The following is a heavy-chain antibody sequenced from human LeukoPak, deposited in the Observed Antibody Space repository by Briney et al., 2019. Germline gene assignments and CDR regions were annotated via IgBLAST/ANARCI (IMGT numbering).Heavy chain of an antibody. D-gene: IGHD3-22*01. Sequence: GGSLRLSCAASGFTFSSYSMNWVRQAPGKGLEWVSSISSSSYIYYADSVKGRFTISRDNAKNSLYLQMNSLRAEDTAVYYCAREKYYDSSGLDYWGQGTLVTVSS. V-gene: IGHV3-21*01. CDR2: ISSSSYI. CDR1: GFTFSSYS. J-gene: IGHJ4*02. CDR3: AREKYYDSSGLDY.